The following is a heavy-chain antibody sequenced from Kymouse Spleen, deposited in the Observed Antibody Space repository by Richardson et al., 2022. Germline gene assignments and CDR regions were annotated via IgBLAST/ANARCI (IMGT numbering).Heavy chain of an antibody. V-gene: IGHV4-34*01. D-gene: IGHD3-3*01. J-gene: IGHJ3*02. CDR1: GGSFSGYY. Sequence: QVQLQQWGAGLLKPSETLSLTCAVYGGSFSGYYWSWIRQPPGKGLEWIGEINHSGSTNYNPSLKSRVTISVDTSKNQFSLKLSSVTAADTAVYYCAARSITIFGVVIIPLAFDIWGQGTMVTVSS. CDR3: AARSITIFGVVIIPLAFDI. CDR2: INHSGST.